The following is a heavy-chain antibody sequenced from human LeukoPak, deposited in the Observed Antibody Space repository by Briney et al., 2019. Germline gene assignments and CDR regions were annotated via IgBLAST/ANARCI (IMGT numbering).Heavy chain of an antibody. CDR2: MNPNSGNT. J-gene: IGHJ6*03. D-gene: IGHD2-2*01. V-gene: IGHV1-8*01. CDR1: GYTFTIYD. CDR3: ARGRGFGCSSTSCYFGSVYMDV. Sequence: ASVKVSCKASGYTFTIYDINWVRQATGQGLEWMGWMNPNSGNTGYAQKFQGRVTMTRNTSISTAYMELSSLRSEDTAVYYCARGRGFGCSSTSCYFGSVYMDVWGKGTTVTVSS.